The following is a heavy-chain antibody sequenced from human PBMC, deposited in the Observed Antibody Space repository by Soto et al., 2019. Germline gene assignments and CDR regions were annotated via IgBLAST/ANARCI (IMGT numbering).Heavy chain of an antibody. V-gene: IGHV3-48*03. J-gene: IGHJ4*02. Sequence: GGSLRLSCAASGFTFSSYEMNWVRQAPGKGLEWVSYISSSGSTIYYADSVKGRFTISRDNAKNSLYLQMNSLRAEDTAVYYCAILGTGIVVVPAAYFDYWGQGTLVTVSS. CDR2: ISSSGSTI. CDR3: AILGTGIVVVPAAYFDY. D-gene: IGHD2-2*01. CDR1: GFTFSSYE.